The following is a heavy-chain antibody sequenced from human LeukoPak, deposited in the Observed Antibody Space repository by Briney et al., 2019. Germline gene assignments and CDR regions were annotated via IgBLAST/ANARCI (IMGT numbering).Heavy chain of an antibody. D-gene: IGHD2-15*01. CDR3: ARDRLPASIGKNGAFDI. Sequence: SETLSLTCTVSGGSISSGSYYWSWIRQPAGKGLEWLGRIYTSGSTNYNPSLKSRVTISVDTSKNQFSLKLSSVTAADTAVYYCARDRLPASIGKNGAFDIWGQGTMVTVSS. V-gene: IGHV4-61*02. CDR1: GGSISSGSYY. J-gene: IGHJ3*02. CDR2: IYTSGST.